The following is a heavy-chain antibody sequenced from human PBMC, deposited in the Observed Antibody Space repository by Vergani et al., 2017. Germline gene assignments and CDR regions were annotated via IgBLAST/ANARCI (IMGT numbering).Heavy chain of an antibody. CDR1: GGTFSSYA. J-gene: IGHJ4*02. CDR2: IIPIFGTA. D-gene: IGHD6-13*01. V-gene: IGHV1-69*18. CDR3: ARDRGGGGSSWYGTLGY. Sequence: QVQLVQSGAEVKTPGSSVKVSCKASGGTFSSYAISWVRQAPGQGLEWMGRIIPIFGTANYAQKFQGRVTITADDSTSTAYMELSSLRSEDTAVYYCARDRGGGGSSWYGTLGYWGQGTLVTVSS.